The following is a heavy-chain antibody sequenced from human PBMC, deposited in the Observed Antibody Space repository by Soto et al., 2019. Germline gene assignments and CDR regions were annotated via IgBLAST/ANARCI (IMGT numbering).Heavy chain of an antibody. Sequence: ASVKVSCKASGYTFTSYGISWVRQAPGQGLEWMGWISAYNGNTNYAQKLQGRATMTTDTSTSTAYMELRSLRSDDTAVYYCARFQGAYCGGDCRIDYSGQVTLGTVSS. CDR3: ARFQGAYCGGDCRIDY. D-gene: IGHD2-21*02. CDR2: ISAYNGNT. J-gene: IGHJ4*02. V-gene: IGHV1-18*04. CDR1: GYTFTSYG.